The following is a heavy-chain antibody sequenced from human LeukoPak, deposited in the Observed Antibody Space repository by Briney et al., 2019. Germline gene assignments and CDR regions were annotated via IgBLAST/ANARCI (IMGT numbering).Heavy chain of an antibody. V-gene: IGHV4-34*01. CDR3: ARGRPNLRYYDSSGYYHY. D-gene: IGHD3-22*01. J-gene: IGHJ4*02. CDR1: GGSFSGYY. Sequence: PSETLSLTCAVYGGSFSGYYWSWIRQPPGKGLEWIGEINHSGSTNYNPSLKSRVTISVDTSKNQFSLKLSSVTAADTAVYYCARGRPNLRYYDSSGYYHYWGQGILVTVSS. CDR2: INHSGST.